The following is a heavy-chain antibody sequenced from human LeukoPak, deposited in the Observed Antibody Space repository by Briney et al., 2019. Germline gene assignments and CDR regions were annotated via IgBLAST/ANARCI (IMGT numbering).Heavy chain of an antibody. D-gene: IGHD5-18*01. Sequence: GGSLRLSCAASGFTFRFYIMNWVRQAPGKGLEWISYISSDAKTVNYADSVKGRFTISRDNAKNSLYLQMNSLSADDTAVYYCARVGSRYGPPNSWGQGTLVTVSS. CDR3: ARVGSRYGPPNS. CDR2: ISSDAKTV. V-gene: IGHV3-48*01. CDR1: GFTFRFYI. J-gene: IGHJ4*02.